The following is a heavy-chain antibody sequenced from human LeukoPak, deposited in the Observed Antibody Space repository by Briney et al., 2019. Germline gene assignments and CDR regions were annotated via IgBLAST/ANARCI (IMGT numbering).Heavy chain of an antibody. CDR1: GITLSNYV. J-gene: IGHJ4*02. D-gene: IGHD2-15*01. CDR2: ISDSGGRT. Sequence: PGGSLRLSCAVSGITLSNYVMSWVRQAPGKGLEWVAGISDSGGRTYYADSVKGRFTISRDTSKNTLYLQMNSLRAEDTAVYFGTNLGVVMQVIVAESHEESNDFDSWGQGALVSVSS. CDR3: TNLGVVMQVIVAESHEESNDFDS. V-gene: IGHV3-23*01.